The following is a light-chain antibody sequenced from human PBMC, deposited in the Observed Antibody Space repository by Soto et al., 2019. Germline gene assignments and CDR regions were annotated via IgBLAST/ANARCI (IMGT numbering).Light chain of an antibody. CDR3: QQRSNLWT. J-gene: IGKJ1*01. V-gene: IGKV3-11*01. CDR2: DAS. CDR1: QSVSLS. Sequence: EIVLTQSPATLAFSPGGRATLYCRARQSVSLSLAWYQQKPGQAPRLLIYDASNRATGIPARFSGSGSGTDFTLTISSLEPEDFAVYYCQQRSNLWTFGQGTKVDIK.